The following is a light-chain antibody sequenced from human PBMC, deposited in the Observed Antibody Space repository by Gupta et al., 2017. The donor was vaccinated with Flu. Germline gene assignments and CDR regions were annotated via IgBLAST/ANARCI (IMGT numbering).Light chain of an antibody. V-gene: IGKV3-20*01. Sequence: IALTPSPGTLSLSPGERATLSCRASQSVSSSYLAWYQQKPGQAPRLLIYGASSRATGIPDRFSGSGSGTDFTLTISRLEPEDFAVYYCQQYGSSPWTFGQGTKVEIK. CDR2: GAS. CDR3: QQYGSSPWT. J-gene: IGKJ1*01. CDR1: QSVSSSY.